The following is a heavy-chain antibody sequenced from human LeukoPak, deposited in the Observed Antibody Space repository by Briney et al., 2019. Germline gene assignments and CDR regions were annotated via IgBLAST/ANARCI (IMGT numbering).Heavy chain of an antibody. J-gene: IGHJ4*02. Sequence: SETLSLTCTVSDDSINNNYWSWIRQPPGKELECIGYIHYSGSTNYNPSLKSRVTIPIDTSKNQFSLKLNSVTAADTAVYYCARRGLNRQNFDYWGQGTLVTVSS. CDR3: ARRGLNRQNFDY. CDR1: DDSINNNY. CDR2: IHYSGST. D-gene: IGHD3-16*01. V-gene: IGHV4-59*08.